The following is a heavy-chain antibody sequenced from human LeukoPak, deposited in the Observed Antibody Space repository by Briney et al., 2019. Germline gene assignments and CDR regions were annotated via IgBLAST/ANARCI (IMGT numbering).Heavy chain of an antibody. V-gene: IGHV3-74*01. CDR2: INGDASST. D-gene: IGHD5-18*01. Sequence: GGSLRLSCAASGLTLSGYWMPWVRQAPGKGLVWVSRINGDASSTSYADSVKGRFTISRDNAKSTLYLQMNSLRVEDTAVYYCARARGNTYGSFEYWGQGTLVTVSS. CDR3: ARARGNTYGSFEY. CDR1: GLTLSGYW. J-gene: IGHJ4*02.